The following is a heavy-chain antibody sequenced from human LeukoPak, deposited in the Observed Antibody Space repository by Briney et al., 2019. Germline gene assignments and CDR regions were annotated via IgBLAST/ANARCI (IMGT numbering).Heavy chain of an antibody. D-gene: IGHD3-9*01. V-gene: IGHV3-23*01. CDR3: ARSLVLRYFDWLLPPLDY. Sequence: GGSLRLSCAASGFTFNIYAMSWVSQAPGKGLEWVAAISGSGDTTYYADSVKGRFTISRDNAKNSLYLQMNSLRAEDTAVYYCARSLVLRYFDWLLPPLDYWGQGTLVTVSS. J-gene: IGHJ4*02. CDR1: GFTFNIYA. CDR2: ISGSGDTT.